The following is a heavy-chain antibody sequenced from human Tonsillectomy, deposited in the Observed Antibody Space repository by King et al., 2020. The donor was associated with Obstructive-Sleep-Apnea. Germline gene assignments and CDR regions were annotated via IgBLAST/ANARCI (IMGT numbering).Heavy chain of an antibody. CDR1: GFTFSSYW. Sequence: VQLVESGGGLVQPGGSLRLSCAASGFTFSSYWMFWVRQTPGKGLGWVSRINSDGSSSSHADSVKGRFTISRDNAKNTLYLQMNSLRAEDTAGYYCAKTPYRYYGLDVWGQGTTVTVSS. CDR2: INSDGSSS. V-gene: IGHV3-74*01. CDR3: AKTPYRYYGLDV. D-gene: IGHD3-16*02. J-gene: IGHJ6*02.